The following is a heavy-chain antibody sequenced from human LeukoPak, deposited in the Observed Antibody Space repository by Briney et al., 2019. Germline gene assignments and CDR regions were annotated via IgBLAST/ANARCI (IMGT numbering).Heavy chain of an antibody. V-gene: IGHV4-59*01. D-gene: IGHD1-26*01. Sequence: SETLSLTCTVSGGSISSYYWSWIRQPPGKGLEWIGYIYYSGSTNYSPSLKSRVTISVDTSKNQFSLKLSSVTAADTAVYYCARASSTTLDYWGQGTLVTVSS. CDR1: GGSISSYY. J-gene: IGHJ4*02. CDR2: IYYSGST. CDR3: ARASSTTLDY.